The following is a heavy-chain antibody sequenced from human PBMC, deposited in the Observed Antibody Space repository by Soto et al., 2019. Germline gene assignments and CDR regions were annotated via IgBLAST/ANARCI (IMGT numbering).Heavy chain of an antibody. CDR3: SKDLEGIGDDYGSGRGNAFDI. CDR1: GFTFSSYA. V-gene: IGHV3-23*01. D-gene: IGHD3-10*01. J-gene: IGHJ3*02. Sequence: EVQLLESGGGLVQPGGSLRLSCAASGFTFSSYAMSWFRQAPGKWLDLVSAISGSGGSTYYADSVKGRFTISRDNSKNTLSLQMNSLRAEDKAVYYCSKDLEGIGDDYGSGRGNAFDIWGQGTMVTVSS. CDR2: ISGSGGST.